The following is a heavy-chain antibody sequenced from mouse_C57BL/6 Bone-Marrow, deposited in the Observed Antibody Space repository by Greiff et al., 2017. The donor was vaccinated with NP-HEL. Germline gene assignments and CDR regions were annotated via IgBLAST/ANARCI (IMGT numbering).Heavy chain of an antibody. CDR2: IDPANGTT. Sequence: EVQLQQSVAELVRPGASVKLSCTASGFNIKNTYMHWVKQRPEQGLEWIGRIDPANGTTKYAPKFQGKATITADTSSNTAYLQLSSLTSEVTAIDYCSPSMLKMAMYYWGQGTSVTVSS. J-gene: IGHJ4*01. V-gene: IGHV14-3*01. D-gene: IGHD2-1*01. CDR3: SPSMLKMAMYY. CDR1: GFNIKNTY.